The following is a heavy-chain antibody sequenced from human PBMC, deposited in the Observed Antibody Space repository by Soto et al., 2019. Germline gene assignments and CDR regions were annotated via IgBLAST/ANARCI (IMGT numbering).Heavy chain of an antibody. CDR1: GSAITRYY. D-gene: IGHD6-19*01. CDR2: INPGGGSA. V-gene: IGHV1-46*01. CDR3: ARDTSGWSLNGLDV. Sequence: QVDLVQSGAEVKKPGASVTISCKASGSAITRYYIHWVRQAPGRGLEWMGIINPGGGSARYAQKFHERVTIDKDTSTGTVYMALRGLRTEDTAVYYCARDTSGWSLNGLDVWGQGTTVNVSS. J-gene: IGHJ6*02.